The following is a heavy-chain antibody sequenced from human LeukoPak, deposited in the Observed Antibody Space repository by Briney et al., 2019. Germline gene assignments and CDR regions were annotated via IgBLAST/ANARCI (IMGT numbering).Heavy chain of an antibody. CDR2: ISAYNGNT. J-gene: IGHJ4*02. D-gene: IGHD3-22*01. CDR3: ARNFTRRDSSDYYPDY. CDR1: GYIFTSYG. V-gene: IGHV1-18*01. Sequence: ASVKVSCKASGYIFTSYGISWVRQAPGQGLEWMGWISAYNGNTNYARKLQGRVTMTTDTSTSTAYMELRSLRSDDTAVYYCARNFTRRDSSDYYPDYWGQGTLVTVSS.